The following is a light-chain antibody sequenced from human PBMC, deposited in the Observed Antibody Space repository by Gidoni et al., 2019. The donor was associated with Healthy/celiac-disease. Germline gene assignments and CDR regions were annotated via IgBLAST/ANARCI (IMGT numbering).Light chain of an antibody. CDR1: QSVSSN. CDR2: GAS. Sequence: EIAMTQSPATLSVSPGERATLSCRASQSVSSNLAWYQQKPGQAPRLLIYGASTRATGIPARFSVSGSGTEFTLTISSLQSEDFAVYYCQQYNNWPRGTFGHXTRLEIK. CDR3: QQYNNWPRGT. J-gene: IGKJ5*01. V-gene: IGKV3-15*01.